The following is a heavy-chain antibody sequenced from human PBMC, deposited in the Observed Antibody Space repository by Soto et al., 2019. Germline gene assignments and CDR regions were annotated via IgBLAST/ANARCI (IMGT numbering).Heavy chain of an antibody. CDR3: AREIEYSNYNFDY. V-gene: IGHV4-59*01. CDR1: GGSISSYY. Sequence: SETLSLTCTVSGGSISSYYWSWIRQPPGKGLEWIGYIYYSGSTNYNPSLKSRATISVDTSKNQFSLKLSSVTAADTAVYYCAREIEYSNYNFDYWGQGTLVTVSS. CDR2: IYYSGST. D-gene: IGHD4-4*01. J-gene: IGHJ4*02.